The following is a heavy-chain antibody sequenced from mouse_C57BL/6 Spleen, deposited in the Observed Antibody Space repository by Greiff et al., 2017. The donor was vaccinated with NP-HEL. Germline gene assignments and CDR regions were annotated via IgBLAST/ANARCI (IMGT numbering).Heavy chain of an antibody. J-gene: IGHJ2*01. CDR2: ISDGGSYT. Sequence: EVKLEESGGGLVKPGGSLKLSCAASGFTFSSYAMSWVRQTPEKRLEWVATISDGGSYTYYPDNVKGRFTISRDNAKNNLYLQMSHLKSEDTAMYYSARGVTTTFDYWGQGTTLTVSS. CDR3: ARGVTTTFDY. CDR1: GFTFSSYA. V-gene: IGHV5-4*03. D-gene: IGHD2-1*01.